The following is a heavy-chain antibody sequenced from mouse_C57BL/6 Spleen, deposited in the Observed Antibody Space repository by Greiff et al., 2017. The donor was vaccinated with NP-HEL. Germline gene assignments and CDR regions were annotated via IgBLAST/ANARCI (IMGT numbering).Heavy chain of an antibody. J-gene: IGHJ4*01. D-gene: IGHD2-5*01. CDR3: ASYYSNYEYYAMDY. V-gene: IGHV2-2*01. CDR1: GFSLTSYG. CDR2: IWSGGST. Sequence: VQLQESGPGLVQPSQSLSITCTVSGFSLTSYGVHWVRQSPGKGLEWLGVIWSGGSTDYNAAFISRLSISKDNSKSQVFFKMNSLQADDTAIYYCASYYSNYEYYAMDYWGQGTSVTVSS.